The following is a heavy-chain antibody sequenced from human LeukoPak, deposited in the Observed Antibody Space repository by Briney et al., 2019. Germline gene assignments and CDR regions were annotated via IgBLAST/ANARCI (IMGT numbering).Heavy chain of an antibody. Sequence: GGSLTLSCAASGFTFSSYAMHWVRQAPGKGLEWVAVISYDGSNKYYADSVKGRFTISRDNSKNTLYLQMNRLRTEDTAVYYCARDYPSTSSADAFDIWGQGTMVTVSS. D-gene: IGHD6-13*01. J-gene: IGHJ3*02. CDR2: ISYDGSNK. V-gene: IGHV3-30-3*01. CDR1: GFTFSSYA. CDR3: ARDYPSTSSADAFDI.